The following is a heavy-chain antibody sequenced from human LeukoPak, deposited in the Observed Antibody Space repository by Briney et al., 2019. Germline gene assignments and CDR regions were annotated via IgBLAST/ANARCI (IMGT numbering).Heavy chain of an antibody. CDR2: IIPIFGTA. Sequence: VASVKVSCKASGGTFSSYAISWVRQAPGQGLEWMGGIIPIFGTANYAQKFQGRVTITADKSTGTAYMELSSLRSEDTAVYYCARGGYCSGGSCYPWEVGRLWYYYYYYMDVWGKGTTVTISS. CDR1: GGTFSSYA. CDR3: ARGGYCSGGSCYPWEVGRLWYYYYYYMDV. J-gene: IGHJ6*03. V-gene: IGHV1-69*06. D-gene: IGHD2-15*01.